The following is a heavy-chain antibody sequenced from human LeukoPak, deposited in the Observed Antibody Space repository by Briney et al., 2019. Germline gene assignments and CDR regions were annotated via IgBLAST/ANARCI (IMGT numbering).Heavy chain of an antibody. CDR2: IKQDGSEK. D-gene: IGHD3-3*01. CDR3: AKSMIRTPVLRFLEWPTYYYYYGMDV. J-gene: IGHJ6*02. V-gene: IGHV3-7*03. Sequence: GGSLRLSCAASGFTFSSYWMSWVRQAPGKGLEWVANIKQDGSEKYYVDSVKGRFTISRDNSKNTLYLQMNSLRAEDTAVYYCAKSMIRTPVLRFLEWPTYYYYYGMDVWGQGTTVTVSS. CDR1: GFTFSSYW.